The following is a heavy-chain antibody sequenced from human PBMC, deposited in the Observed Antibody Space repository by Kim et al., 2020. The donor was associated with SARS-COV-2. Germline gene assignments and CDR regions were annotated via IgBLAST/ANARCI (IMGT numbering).Heavy chain of an antibody. CDR2: ISGSGGST. V-gene: IGHV3-23*01. CDR3: AKVLFKSSAVAARDYYYYGMDV. CDR1: GFTFSSYA. J-gene: IGHJ6*02. Sequence: GGSLRLSCAASGFTFSSYAMSWVRQAPGKGLEWVSAISGSGGSTYYADSVKGRFTISRDNSKNTLYLQMNSLRAEDTAVYYCAKVLFKSSAVAARDYYYYGMDVWGQGTTVTVSS. D-gene: IGHD6-19*01.